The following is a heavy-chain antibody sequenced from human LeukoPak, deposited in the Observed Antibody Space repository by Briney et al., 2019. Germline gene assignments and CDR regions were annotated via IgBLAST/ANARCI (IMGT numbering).Heavy chain of an antibody. V-gene: IGHV1-69*01. CDR1: GCTVSSYA. J-gene: IGHJ4*02. D-gene: IGHD2-21*01. Sequence: ASRKVSCKASGCTVSSYAVSWGRRAPGPGLKGRGGFIATFATGDYAPTFQGRVTTTADESTSTAYMELSSLRSEDTAVYYSAREVVVIATPGGYFDYWGQGTLVTVSS. CDR3: AREVVVIATPGGYFDY. CDR2: FIATFATG.